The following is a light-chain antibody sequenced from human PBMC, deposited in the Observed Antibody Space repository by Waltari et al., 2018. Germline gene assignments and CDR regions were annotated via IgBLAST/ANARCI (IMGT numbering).Light chain of an antibody. CDR1: SSAVGGYNY. CDR2: DVS. CDR3: CSYAGTSTVV. Sequence: QSALTQPASVSGSPGQSITISCTATSSAVGGYNYVSWYQQHPSKAPKLMIYDVSKRPSGVSNRFSGSKSGNTASLTISGLQAEDEADYYCCSYAGTSTVVFGGGTKLTVL. J-gene: IGLJ2*01. V-gene: IGLV2-23*02.